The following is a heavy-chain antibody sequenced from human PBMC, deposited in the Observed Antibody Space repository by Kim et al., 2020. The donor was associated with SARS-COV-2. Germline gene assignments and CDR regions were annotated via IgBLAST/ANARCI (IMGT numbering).Heavy chain of an antibody. D-gene: IGHD1-7*01. CDR1: GFTFGDYA. J-gene: IGHJ6*02. V-gene: IGHV3-49*04. Sequence: GGSLRLSCTASGFTFGDYAMSWVRQAPGKGLEWVGFIRSKAYGGTTEYAASVKGRFTISRDDSKSIAYLQMNSLKTEDTAVYYCTRADTRPQEKYNWNYAELDYYYYYGMDVWGQWTTVTVSS. CDR3: TRADTRPQEKYNWNYAELDYYYYYGMDV. CDR2: IRSKAYGGTT.